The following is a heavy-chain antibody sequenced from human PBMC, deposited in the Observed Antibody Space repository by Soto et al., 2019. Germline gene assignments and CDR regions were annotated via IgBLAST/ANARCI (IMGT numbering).Heavy chain of an antibody. V-gene: IGHV3-53*01. CDR2: SYSGGST. D-gene: IGHD5-12*01. CDR1: GFTVSNNY. J-gene: IGHJ4*02. CDR3: ARARDGYNFLYEPT. Sequence: GSSLRLSCVASGFTVSNNYMSWVLQGPGKGLEWVSVSYSGGSTDYPDSVKGRFTISRDNSKNTLYLQMNSLRADDTAVSYCARARDGYNFLYEPTWGQGTLVTVSS.